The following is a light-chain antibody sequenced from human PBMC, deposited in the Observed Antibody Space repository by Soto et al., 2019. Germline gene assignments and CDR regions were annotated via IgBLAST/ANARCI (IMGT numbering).Light chain of an antibody. V-gene: IGKV1-13*02. CDR3: QQFNTYPIT. Sequence: AIPLTQSPSSLSASVGDRVTITCRASQAIRGALAWYQQKPGKAPKLLIFDVSTLQSGVPSRFSGSGSGTDFTLTISSLQPEDFGTYYCQQFNTYPITFGQGTRLEIK. CDR1: QAIRGA. J-gene: IGKJ5*01. CDR2: DVS.